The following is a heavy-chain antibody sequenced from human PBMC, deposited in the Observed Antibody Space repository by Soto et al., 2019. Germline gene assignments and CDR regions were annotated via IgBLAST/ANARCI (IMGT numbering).Heavy chain of an antibody. J-gene: IGHJ4*02. CDR2: IYYNGST. CDR1: GGSISSYY. D-gene: IGHD5-18*01. V-gene: IGHV4-59*01. Sequence: SETLSLTCTVSGGSISSYYWSWIRQPPGKGLEWIGYIYYNGSTNYNPSLKSRVTISVDTSKNQFSLKLSSVTAADTAVYYCARDNGYSYGYTLDHWGQGTLVTVSS. CDR3: ARDNGYSYGYTLDH.